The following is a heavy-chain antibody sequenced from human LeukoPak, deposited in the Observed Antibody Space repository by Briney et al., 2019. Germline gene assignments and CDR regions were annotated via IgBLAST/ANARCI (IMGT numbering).Heavy chain of an antibody. CDR1: GFTSSSYW. J-gene: IGHJ5*02. Sequence: GGSLRLSCAASGFTSSSYWMHWVRQAPGKGLEWASGISWNSGSIGYADSVKGRFTISRDNAKNSLYLQMNSLRAEDTALYYCAKDRTEQWLVPAWFDPWGQGTLVTVSS. V-gene: IGHV3-9*02. CDR2: ISWNSGSI. CDR3: AKDRTEQWLVPAWFDP. D-gene: IGHD6-19*01.